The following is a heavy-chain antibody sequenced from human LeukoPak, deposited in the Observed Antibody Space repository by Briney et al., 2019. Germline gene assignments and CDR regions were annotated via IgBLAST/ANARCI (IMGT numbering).Heavy chain of an antibody. CDR1: GFTFSDYY. CDR3: AKKAQYNGNYPLDY. CDR2: IGSSSSYT. Sequence: PGGSLRLSCAASGFTFSDYYMSWVRQAPGKGLEWVSYIGSSSSYTNYADSVKGRFTISRDNSKNTLYLQMNSLRAEDTALYFCAKKAQYNGNYPLDYWGQGTLVTVSS. J-gene: IGHJ4*02. V-gene: IGHV3-11*03. D-gene: IGHD1-26*01.